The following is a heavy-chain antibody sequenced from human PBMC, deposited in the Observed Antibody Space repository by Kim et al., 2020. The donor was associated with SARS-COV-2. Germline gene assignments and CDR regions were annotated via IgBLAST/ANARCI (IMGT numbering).Heavy chain of an antibody. Sequence: SVKVSCKASGGTFSSSPISWVRQAPGQGLEWMGRIIPIFGIPNYAQKFHGRVIITADKSTSTAYMELSSLRSDDTAVYYCATSERTGHFYFMDVWGKGT. CDR3: ATSERTGHFYFMDV. CDR1: GGTFSSSP. J-gene: IGHJ6*03. D-gene: IGHD3-9*01. CDR2: IIPIFGIP. V-gene: IGHV1-69*02.